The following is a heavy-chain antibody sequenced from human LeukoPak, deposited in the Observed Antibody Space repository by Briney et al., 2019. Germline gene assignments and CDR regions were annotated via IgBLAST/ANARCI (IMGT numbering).Heavy chain of an antibody. D-gene: IGHD2-15*01. CDR1: GGSINNYY. V-gene: IGHV4-4*07. J-gene: IGHJ3*02. CDR2: IYTRGST. Sequence: SETLSLTCTVSGGSINNYYWSWIRQPAGKGLEWIGRIYTRGSTNYNPSLKSRVTMSIDTSKNQFSLKLSPVTAADTAVYYCARGRYCSADICSGGDAFDIWGQGTMVSVSS. CDR3: ARGRYCSADICSGGDAFDI.